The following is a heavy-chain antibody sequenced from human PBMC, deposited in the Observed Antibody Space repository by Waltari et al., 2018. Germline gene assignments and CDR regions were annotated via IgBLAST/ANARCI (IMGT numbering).Heavy chain of an antibody. CDR3: ARAYIVVVPALEYYFDY. V-gene: IGHV3-30*01. CDR1: GFTFSSYA. CDR2: ISYDGSNK. D-gene: IGHD2-2*01. J-gene: IGHJ4*02. Sequence: QVQLVESGGGVVQPGRSLRLSCAASGFTFSSYAMHWVRQAPGKGLEWVAVISYDGSNKYYADSVKGRFTISRDNSKNTLYLQMNSLRAEDTAVYYCARAYIVVVPALEYYFDYWGQVTLVTVSS.